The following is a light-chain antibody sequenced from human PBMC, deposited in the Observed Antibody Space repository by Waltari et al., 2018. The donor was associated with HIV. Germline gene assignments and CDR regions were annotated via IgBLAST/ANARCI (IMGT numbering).Light chain of an antibody. CDR3: SSYTSSRTWV. CDR1: SSDVGGYYY. Sequence: QSALTQPASVSGSPGQSITISCTGTSSDVGGYYYLSWYPQHPGKAPKLMIYEVSNRPSGVSNRFSGSKSGNTASLTIAGLQAEDEADYYCSSYTSSRTWVFGGGTKLTVL. CDR2: EVS. J-gene: IGLJ3*02. V-gene: IGLV2-14*01.